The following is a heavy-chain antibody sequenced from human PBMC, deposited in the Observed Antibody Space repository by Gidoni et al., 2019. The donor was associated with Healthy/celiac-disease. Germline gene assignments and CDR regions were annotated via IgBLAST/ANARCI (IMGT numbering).Heavy chain of an antibody. CDR2: IAPTDSST. CDR3: ARLGIVVVPAARRNYYGMDV. D-gene: IGHD2-2*01. CDR1: GYSFTSYG. J-gene: IGHJ6*02. Sequence: EVQLVQSGAEGKKPGESLRNSCKGSGYSFTSYGISGVRQMPGKGLEWMGRIAPTDSSTNYGPSFQGHVPISADKSISTAYLQWSSLKASDTAMYYCARLGIVVVPAARRNYYGMDVWGQGTTVTVSS. V-gene: IGHV5-10-1*03.